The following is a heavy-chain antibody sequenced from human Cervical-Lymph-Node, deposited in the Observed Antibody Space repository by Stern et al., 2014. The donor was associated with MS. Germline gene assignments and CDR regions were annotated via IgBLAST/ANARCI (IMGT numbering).Heavy chain of an antibody. CDR3: TKGFTVTGTGYGVDV. CDR1: GFTFSNYA. J-gene: IGHJ6*02. D-gene: IGHD6-19*01. V-gene: IGHV3-23*01. Sequence: DVQLLESGGGLVQPGGSLRLSCEPSGFTFSNYAMSWIRQAPGTGLEWISSIRCRGGNSFYAGSVKGRFTIFRDNSKTTLEMQMNSLRAEASSLYDCTKGFTVTGTGYGVDVWGQGTTVTVSS. CDR2: IRCRGGNS.